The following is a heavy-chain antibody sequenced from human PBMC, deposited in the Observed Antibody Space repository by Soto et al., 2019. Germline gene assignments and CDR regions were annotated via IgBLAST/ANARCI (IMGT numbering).Heavy chain of an antibody. Sequence: GGSLRLSWAASGFTFDDDAMYWVRQAAGKGLEWVSGRSWDSGSVGCGGCVKGRLTISRDNAKNSLYLQMNSLRAEDTALYYCAKDTYTGSRPRGYYYGMDVWGNGTTVTVSS. CDR2: RSWDSGSV. CDR3: AKDTYTGSRPRGYYYGMDV. V-gene: IGHV3-9*01. J-gene: IGHJ6*04. D-gene: IGHD5-12*01. CDR1: GFTFDDDA.